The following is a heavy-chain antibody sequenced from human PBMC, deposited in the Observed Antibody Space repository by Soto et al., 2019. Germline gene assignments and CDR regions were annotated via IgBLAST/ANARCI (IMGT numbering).Heavy chain of an antibody. J-gene: IGHJ4*02. CDR2: MSYDGSDT. CDR3: TIVRVADSALDH. CDR1: GFIFINNG. Sequence: SLRLSCVGSGFIFINNGIHLVRHTPGKWLEWVAFMSYDGSDTFYADSVKGRFTISRDNSKNTLFLHMSNLRAEDTAMYYCTIVRVADSALDHWGQGTLVTVSS. V-gene: IGHV3-30*03. D-gene: IGHD3-10*02.